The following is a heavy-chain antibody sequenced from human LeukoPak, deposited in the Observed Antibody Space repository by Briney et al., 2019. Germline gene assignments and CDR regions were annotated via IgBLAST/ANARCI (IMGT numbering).Heavy chain of an antibody. CDR1: GGSISSYY. V-gene: IGHV4-59*01. CDR3: AREGIAAAGDAFDI. D-gene: IGHD6-25*01. CDR2: IYYSGST. Sequence: PSETLSLTCTVSGGSISSYYWSWIRQPPGKGLEWIGYIYYSGSTNYNPSLRRRVTISVDTSKNQFSLKLSSVTDADTAVYYCAREGIAAAGDAFDIWGQGTMVTVSS. J-gene: IGHJ3*02.